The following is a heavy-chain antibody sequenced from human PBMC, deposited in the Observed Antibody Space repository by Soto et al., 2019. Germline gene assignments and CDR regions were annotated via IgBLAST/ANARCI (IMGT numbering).Heavy chain of an antibody. V-gene: IGHV2-70*11. J-gene: IGHJ6*02. D-gene: IGHD1-26*01. CDR3: TRIFCGTYSRDNYYYGMDV. CDR2: IDWDDDK. CDR1: GFSLSTSGMC. Sequence: SGPTLVNPTQTLTLTYTFSGFSLSTSGMCGSWIRQPPGKALEWLARIDWDDDKYYSTSLKTRLTISKDTSKNQVVLTVTNMDPVDTATYYCTRIFCGTYSRDNYYYGMDVWGQGTTVTVSS.